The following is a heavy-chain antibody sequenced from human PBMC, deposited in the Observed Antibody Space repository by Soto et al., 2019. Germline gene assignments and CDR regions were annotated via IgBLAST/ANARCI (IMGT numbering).Heavy chain of an antibody. CDR1: GGSITSSSYY. V-gene: IGHV4-39*01. CDR3: VRPRTASSSGYFDY. J-gene: IGHJ4*02. Sequence: SETLSLTCTVSGGSITSSSYYWGWIRQPPGKGLEWIGSIYYSGSTYYNPSLQSRVTISVDTSKNQFSLTLSSVTAADTAVYYCVRPRTASSSGYFDYWGQGTLVT. D-gene: IGHD2-21*02. CDR2: IYYSGST.